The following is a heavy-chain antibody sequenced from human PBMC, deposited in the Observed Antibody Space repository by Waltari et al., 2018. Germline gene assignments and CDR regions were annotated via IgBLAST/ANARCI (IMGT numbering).Heavy chain of an antibody. CDR3: ARDGDRNYDY. J-gene: IGHJ4*02. D-gene: IGHD1-7*01. CDR1: GFTVSEYW. Sequence: EVQLVESGGGLVQPGGSLRLPCSTSGFTVSEYWMTWVRQAPGKGLEWVGNIKTDGREEYYTDSVKGRFIISRDNAKNSLFLQMDSLRVEDTAVYYCARDGDRNYDYWGQGTLVTVSS. V-gene: IGHV3-7*01. CDR2: IKTDGREE.